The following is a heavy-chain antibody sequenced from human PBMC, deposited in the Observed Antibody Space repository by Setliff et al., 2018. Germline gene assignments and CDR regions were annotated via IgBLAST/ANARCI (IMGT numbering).Heavy chain of an antibody. J-gene: IGHJ6*02. CDR1: GGSFSGYC. CDR2: ISYSGSA. V-gene: IGHV4-34*01. D-gene: IGHD3-22*01. CDR3: ARGHSYESRNSFVFYSNGLDV. Sequence: SQTLSLTCAVYGGSFSGYCWSWIHQSPGRGLEWIGQISYSGSATYNPSLKSRVTISRDTSKNQFSLKLNSVTAADTAVFYCARGHSYESRNSFVFYSNGLDVWGQGTTVTVSS.